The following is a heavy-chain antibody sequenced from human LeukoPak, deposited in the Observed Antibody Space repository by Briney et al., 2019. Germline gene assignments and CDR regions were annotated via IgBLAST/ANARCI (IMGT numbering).Heavy chain of an antibody. D-gene: IGHD4-11*01. Sequence: PSETLSLTCGVSGYSITSGYYWAWIRQPPGKGLEWIGNIYQSGSTYYNPAFKSSVTISVDTSKNQFSLKLSSVTAADTAVYYCARRYSNYFFDYWGQGTLVTVSS. CDR2: IYQSGST. V-gene: IGHV4-38-2*01. J-gene: IGHJ4*02. CDR3: ARRYSNYFFDY. CDR1: GYSITSGYY.